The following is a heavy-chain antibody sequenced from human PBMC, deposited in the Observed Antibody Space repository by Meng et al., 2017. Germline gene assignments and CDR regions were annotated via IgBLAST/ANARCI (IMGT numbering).Heavy chain of an antibody. D-gene: IGHD6-13*01. CDR1: GGSISSSSYY. V-gene: IGHV4-39*07. CDR2: IYYSGST. Sequence: GSLRLSCTVSGGSISSSSYYWGWIRQPPGKGLEWIGSIYYSGSTYYNPSLKSRVTISVDTSKNQFSLKLSSVTAADTAVYYCARDRSDQQLVVSDAFDIWGQGTMVTVSS. CDR3: ARDRSDQQLVVSDAFDI. J-gene: IGHJ3*02.